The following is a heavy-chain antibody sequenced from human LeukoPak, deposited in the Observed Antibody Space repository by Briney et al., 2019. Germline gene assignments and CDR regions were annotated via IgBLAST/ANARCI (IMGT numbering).Heavy chain of an antibody. Sequence: GGSLRLSCAASGFTVSSNYMSWVRQAPGKGLEWVSVIYSGGSTYYADSVKGRFTISRGNSKNTLYLQMNSLRAEDTAVYYCASRLGGNSPFDYWGQGTLVTVSS. CDR3: ASRLGGNSPFDY. CDR1: GFTVSSNY. D-gene: IGHD4-23*01. V-gene: IGHV3-53*01. J-gene: IGHJ4*02. CDR2: IYSGGST.